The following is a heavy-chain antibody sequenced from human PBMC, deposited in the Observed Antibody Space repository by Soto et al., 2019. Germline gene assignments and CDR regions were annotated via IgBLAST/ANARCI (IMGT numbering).Heavy chain of an antibody. J-gene: IGHJ4*02. CDR2: ISSTTNYI. Sequence: VGSLRLSCAASWFTLTRYSMNWVRQAPGKGLEWVSSISSTTNYIYYGDSMKGRFTISRDNAKNSLYLEMNSLRAEDTAVYYCARESEGLTSNFDYWGQGTLVTVSS. V-gene: IGHV3-21*06. CDR1: WFTLTRYS. CDR3: ARESEGLTSNFDY.